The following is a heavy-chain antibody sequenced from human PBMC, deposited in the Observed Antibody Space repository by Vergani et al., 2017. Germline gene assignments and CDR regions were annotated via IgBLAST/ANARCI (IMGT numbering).Heavy chain of an antibody. Sequence: EVQLVESGGGLVQPGGSLRLSCAASGFTFTSYSMNWVRQAPGKGLEWVSYISSTSRTIYYADSVKGRFTISRDNAKNALYLQMNGLRAEDTAVYYCARDRYGDYEKDYWGQGTLVTVSS. CDR1: GFTFTSYS. V-gene: IGHV3-48*01. CDR2: ISSTSRTI. D-gene: IGHD4-17*01. J-gene: IGHJ4*02. CDR3: ARDRYGDYEKDY.